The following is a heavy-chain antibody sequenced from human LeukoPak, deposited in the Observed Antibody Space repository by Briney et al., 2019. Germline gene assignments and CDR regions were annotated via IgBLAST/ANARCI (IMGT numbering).Heavy chain of an antibody. J-gene: IGHJ6*03. D-gene: IGHD3-10*01. CDR1: GFTFSIYW. CDR3: ASANTYYYGSGSSYYMDV. V-gene: IGHV3-7*01. Sequence: GGSLRLSCAASGFTFSIYWMSWVRQAPGKGLEWVANIKQDGSEKYYVDSVKGRFTISRDNAKNSLYLQMNSLRAEDTAVYYCASANTYYYGSGSSYYMDVWGKGTTVTVSS. CDR2: IKQDGSEK.